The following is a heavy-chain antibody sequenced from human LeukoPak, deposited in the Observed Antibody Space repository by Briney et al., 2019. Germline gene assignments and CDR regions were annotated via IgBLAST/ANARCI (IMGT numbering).Heavy chain of an antibody. J-gene: IGHJ6*02. CDR2: IYSGGST. CDR3: ARDRKPTPLYYGMDV. V-gene: IGHV3-53*01. Sequence: GGSLRLSCAASGFTVSSNYMSWVRQAPGKGLEWVSVIYSGGSTYYADSVKGRSTISRDNSKNTLYLQMNSLRAEDTAVYYCARDRKPTPLYYGMDVWGQGTTVTVSS. CDR1: GFTVSSNY.